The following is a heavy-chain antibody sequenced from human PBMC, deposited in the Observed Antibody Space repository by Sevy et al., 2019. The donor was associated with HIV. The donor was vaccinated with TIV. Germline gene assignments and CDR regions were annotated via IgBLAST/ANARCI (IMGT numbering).Heavy chain of an antibody. V-gene: IGHV3-49*03. CDR1: GFTFGDYA. J-gene: IGHJ6*02. D-gene: IGHD3-3*01. CDR2: IKSKTYGGTT. Sequence: GGSLRLSCTASGFTFGDYAMSWLRQAPGKGLEWVGFIKSKTYGGTTEYAASVKGRFTISRDDSKSIAYLQMNSLKTEDTALYYCSRVQGTISPYNYFGMDVWGQGTTVTVPS. CDR3: SRVQGTISPYNYFGMDV.